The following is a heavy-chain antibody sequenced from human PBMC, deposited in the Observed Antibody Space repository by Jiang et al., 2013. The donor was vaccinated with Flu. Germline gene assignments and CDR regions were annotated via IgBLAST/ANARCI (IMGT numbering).Heavy chain of an antibody. J-gene: IGHJ2*01. D-gene: IGHD5-18*01. CDR1: GFSLSTSGVG. CDR2: IYWNDDK. V-gene: IGHV2-5*01. CDR3: AHTDDSYGYNWYFDL. Sequence: KPTQTLTLTCTFSGFSLSTSGVGVGWIRQPPGKALEWLALIYWNDDKRYSPSLKSRLTITKDTSKNQVVLTMTNMDPVDTATYYCAHTDDSYGYNWYFDLWGRGTLVTVSS.